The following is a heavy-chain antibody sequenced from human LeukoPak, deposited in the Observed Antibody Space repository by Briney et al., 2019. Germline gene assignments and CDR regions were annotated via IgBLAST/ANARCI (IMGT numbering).Heavy chain of an antibody. CDR2: IYSGGST. Sequence: AGGSLRLSCAASGFTVSSNYMSWVRQAPGKGLEWVSVIYSGGSTYYADSVKGRFTISRDNSKNTLYLQMNSLRAEDTAVYYCARVDYYDILTGPYYFDYWGQGTLVTVSS. J-gene: IGHJ4*02. CDR1: GFTVSSNY. CDR3: ARVDYYDILTGPYYFDY. D-gene: IGHD3-9*01. V-gene: IGHV3-66*01.